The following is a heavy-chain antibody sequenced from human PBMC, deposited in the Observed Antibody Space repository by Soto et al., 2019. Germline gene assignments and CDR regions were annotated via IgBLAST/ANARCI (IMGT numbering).Heavy chain of an antibody. CDR1: GGTFSSYA. CDR2: IIPIFGTA. V-gene: IGHV1-69*06. Sequence: GASVKVSCKASGGTFSSYAISWVRQAPGQGLEWMGGIIPIFGTANYAQKFQGRVMITADKSTSTAYMELSSLRSEDTAVYYCASGSGIAAATLSERLNYYYGMDVWGQGTTVTVSS. CDR3: ASGSGIAAATLSERLNYYYGMDV. J-gene: IGHJ6*02. D-gene: IGHD6-25*01.